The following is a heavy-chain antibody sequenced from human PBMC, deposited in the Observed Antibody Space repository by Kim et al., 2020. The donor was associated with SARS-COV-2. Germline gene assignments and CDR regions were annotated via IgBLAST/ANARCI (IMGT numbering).Heavy chain of an antibody. CDR1: GGSFSGYY. CDR2: INHSGST. CDR3: ARVVRYFDWLPRGYGMDV. D-gene: IGHD3-9*01. V-gene: IGHV4-34*01. Sequence: SETLSLTCAVYGGSFSGYYWSWIRQPPGKGLEWIGEINHSGSTNYNPSLKSRVTISVDTSKNQFSLKLSSVTAADTAVYYCARVVRYFDWLPRGYGMDVWGQGTTVTVSS. J-gene: IGHJ6*02.